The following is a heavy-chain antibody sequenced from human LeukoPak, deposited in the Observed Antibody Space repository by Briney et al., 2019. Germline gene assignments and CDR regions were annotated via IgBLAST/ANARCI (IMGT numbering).Heavy chain of an antibody. J-gene: IGHJ4*02. CDR2: ISTSGSTK. Sequence: GGSLRLSCAASGFTFSDYYMSWIRQAPGKGLEWVSYISTSGSTKYYADSVKGRFTISRDNSKNTLYLQMNSLRAEDTAVYYCAKDGDGATSFDYWGQGTLVTVSS. V-gene: IGHV3-11*04. CDR3: AKDGDGATSFDY. CDR1: GFTFSDYY. D-gene: IGHD1-26*01.